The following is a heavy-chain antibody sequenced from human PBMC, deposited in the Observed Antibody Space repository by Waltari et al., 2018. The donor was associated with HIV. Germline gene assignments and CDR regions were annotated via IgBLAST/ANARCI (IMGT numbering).Heavy chain of an antibody. D-gene: IGHD5-12*01. CDR3: ARGRRDGYKPVDY. CDR1: GASISSYY. Sequence: QVQLQESGPGLVTPSETLSLTCTASGASISSYYWSWTRQPPGKGLEWIGYIYYSGSTNYNPSLKSRVTISVDTSKNQFSLKLSSVTAADTAVYYCARGRRDGYKPVDYWGQGTLVTVSS. V-gene: IGHV4-59*08. CDR2: IYYSGST. J-gene: IGHJ4*02.